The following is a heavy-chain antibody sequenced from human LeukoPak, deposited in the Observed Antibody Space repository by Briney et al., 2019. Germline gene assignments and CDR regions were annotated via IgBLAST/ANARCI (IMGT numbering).Heavy chain of an antibody. CDR1: GGSISSYY. Sequence: SETPSLTCTVSGGSISSYYWSWVRQPPGKGLEWIGYIYYSGSTNYNPSLKSRVTISVDTSKNQFSLKLSSVTAADTAVYYCASSRVDSSGYYGYWGQGTLVTVSS. CDR2: IYYSGST. J-gene: IGHJ4*02. V-gene: IGHV4-59*08. CDR3: ASSRVDSSGYYGY. D-gene: IGHD3-22*01.